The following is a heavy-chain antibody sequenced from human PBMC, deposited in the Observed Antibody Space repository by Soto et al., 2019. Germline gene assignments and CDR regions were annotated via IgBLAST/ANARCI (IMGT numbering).Heavy chain of an antibody. D-gene: IGHD7-27*01. J-gene: IGHJ6*02. CDR2: IYYSGST. CDR3: ARVGTSYARRGLDV. CDR1: GGAIDSGGYY. Sequence: SETLSLTCNVSGGAIDSGGYYWCWIRQHPGKGLEWIGYIYYSGSTYYNPSLKSRVSISIDTSKNQFSLELISVTAADTAVYYCARVGTSYARRGLDVWGQGTTVTVSS. V-gene: IGHV4-31*03.